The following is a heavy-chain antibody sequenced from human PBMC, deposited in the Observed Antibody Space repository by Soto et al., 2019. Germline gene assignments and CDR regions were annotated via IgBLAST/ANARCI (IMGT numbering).Heavy chain of an antibody. Sequence: ASLKVSCKSSGYTFTSYGISWVRQAPGQGLEWMGWISAYNGNTNYAQKLQGRVTMTTDTSTSTAYMELRSLRSDDTAVYYCATAGRPHSFDYWGQGTLVTVSS. CDR2: ISAYNGNT. CDR3: ATAGRPHSFDY. V-gene: IGHV1-18*01. CDR1: GYTFTSYG. J-gene: IGHJ4*02.